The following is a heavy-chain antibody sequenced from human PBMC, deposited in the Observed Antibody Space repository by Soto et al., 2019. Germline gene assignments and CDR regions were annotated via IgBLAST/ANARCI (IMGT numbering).Heavy chain of an antibody. CDR3: ARVGSGWYFGPVDFDY. V-gene: IGHV1-18*01. CDR1: GYTFTSYG. J-gene: IGHJ4*02. Sequence: GASVKVSCKASGYTFTSYGISWVRQAPGQGLEWMGWISAYNGNTNYAQKLQGRVTMTTDTSTSTAYMELRSLRSDDTAVYYCARVGSGWYFGPVDFDYWGQGTLVTVSS. D-gene: IGHD6-19*01. CDR2: ISAYNGNT.